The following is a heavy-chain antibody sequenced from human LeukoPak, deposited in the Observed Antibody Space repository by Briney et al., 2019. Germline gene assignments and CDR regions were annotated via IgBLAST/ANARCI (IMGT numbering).Heavy chain of an antibody. CDR3: ARYSIWSGYYVDY. D-gene: IGHD3-3*01. CDR2: IYHSGST. V-gene: IGHV4-30-2*01. J-gene: IGHJ4*02. Sequence: PSQTLSLTCAVSGGSISSGGYSWSWIRQPPGKGLEWIGYIYHSGSTYYNPSLKSRVTISVDRSKNQFSLKLSSVTAADTAVYYCARYSIWSGYYVDYWGQGTLVTVSS. CDR1: GGSISSGGYS.